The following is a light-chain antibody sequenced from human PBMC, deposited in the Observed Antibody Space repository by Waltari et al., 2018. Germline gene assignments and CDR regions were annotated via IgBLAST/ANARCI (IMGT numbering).Light chain of an antibody. CDR1: RSDIGSYNY. V-gene: IGLV2-14*03. Sequence: QSALTPPASVSGSPGQSITISCTGPRSDIGSYNYLSWYQHHPGKAPKLMIFDVNNRPSGVSDRFSGSKSGNTASLTISGLQAEDEADYYCSSYTTTSTLLVVFGGGTKLTVL. CDR2: DVN. CDR3: SSYTTTSTLLVV. J-gene: IGLJ2*01.